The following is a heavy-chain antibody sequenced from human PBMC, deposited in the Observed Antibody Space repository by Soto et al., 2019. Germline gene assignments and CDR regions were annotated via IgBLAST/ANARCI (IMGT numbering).Heavy chain of an antibody. CDR2: ISAYNGNT. CDR1: GYTFTGYG. Sequence: ASVKVSCKASGYTFTGYGISWVRQAPGQGLEWMGWISAYNGNTNYAQKLQGRVTMTTDTSTSTAYMELRSLRSDDTAVYYCARDRYDFWSGLGDAFDIWGEGTMVTVSS. V-gene: IGHV1-18*01. CDR3: ARDRYDFWSGLGDAFDI. D-gene: IGHD3-3*01. J-gene: IGHJ3*02.